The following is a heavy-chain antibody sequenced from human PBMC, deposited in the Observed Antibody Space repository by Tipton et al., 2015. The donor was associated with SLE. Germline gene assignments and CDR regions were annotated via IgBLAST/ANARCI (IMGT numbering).Heavy chain of an antibody. CDR3: ASTTIFGGYYSYMVA. D-gene: IGHD3-3*01. V-gene: IGHV4-59*01. CDR2: IYYSGST. Sequence: TLSLTCTVSGCTISSYYWSWIRQPPGKGLEWIGYIYYSGSTNYNPSLKSRVTISVDTSKNQFSLKLSSVTAADTAVYYCASTTIFGGYYSYMVAWGKGTSATVSS. CDR1: GCTISSYY. J-gene: IGHJ6*03.